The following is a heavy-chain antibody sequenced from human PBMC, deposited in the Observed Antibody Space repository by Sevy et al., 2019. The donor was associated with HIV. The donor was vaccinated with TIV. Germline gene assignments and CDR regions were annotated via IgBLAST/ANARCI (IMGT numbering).Heavy chain of an antibody. J-gene: IGHJ4*02. CDR3: AGGAIAAAGSEQWLVSGNFDY. V-gene: IGHV3-21*01. CDR2: ISSGSTNI. CDR1: GFTFSTYS. Sequence: GGSLRLSCAASGFTFSTYSMNWVRQAPGKGLEWVSSISSGSTNIYYADSVKGRFTISRDNAKSSLYLQMNSLRVEDTAVYFGAGGAIAAAGSEQWLVSGNFDYWGQGTLVTVSS. D-gene: IGHD6-13*01.